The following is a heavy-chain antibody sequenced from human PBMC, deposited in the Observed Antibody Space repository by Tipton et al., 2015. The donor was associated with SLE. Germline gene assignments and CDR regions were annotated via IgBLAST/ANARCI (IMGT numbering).Heavy chain of an antibody. CDR2: IDYSGST. CDR3: ARGDYGDDFDY. J-gene: IGHJ4*02. D-gene: IGHD4-17*01. V-gene: IGHV4-59*11. Sequence: TLSLTCTVPGGSISSHYWSWIRQPPGTGLEWIGYIDYSGSTNYNPSLKSRVTISVDTSKNQFSLQLSSVTAADTAVYYCARGDYGDDFDYWGQGTLVTVSS. CDR1: GGSISSHY.